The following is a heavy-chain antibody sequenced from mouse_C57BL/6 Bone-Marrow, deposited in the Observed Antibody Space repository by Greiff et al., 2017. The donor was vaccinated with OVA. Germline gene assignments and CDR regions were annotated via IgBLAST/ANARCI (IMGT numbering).Heavy chain of an antibody. D-gene: IGHD1-1*01. CDR3: VGEATVVERGYYYAMDY. CDR1: GFTFNTYA. Sequence: EVMLVESGGGLVQPKGSLKLSCAASGFTFNTYAMHWVRQAPGKGLEWVARIRSKSSNYATYYADSVKDRFTISRDDSQSMLYLQMNNLKTENTAMYYCVGEATVVERGYYYAMDYWGQGTSVTVSS. CDR2: IRSKSSNYAT. V-gene: IGHV10-3*01. J-gene: IGHJ4*01.